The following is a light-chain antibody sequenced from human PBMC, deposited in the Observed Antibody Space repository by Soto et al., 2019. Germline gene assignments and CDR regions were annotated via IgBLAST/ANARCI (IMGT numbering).Light chain of an antibody. Sequence: QLVLTQSPSASASLGASVKLTCTLSSGHSSYAIAWHQQQPEKGPRYLMKLNSDGSHSKGDGIPDRFSGSSSGAERCLTISSLQSEDEADYYCQTWGTGIRVVFGGGTKLTVL. CDR2: LNSDGSH. CDR1: SGHSSYA. J-gene: IGLJ2*01. CDR3: QTWGTGIRVV. V-gene: IGLV4-69*01.